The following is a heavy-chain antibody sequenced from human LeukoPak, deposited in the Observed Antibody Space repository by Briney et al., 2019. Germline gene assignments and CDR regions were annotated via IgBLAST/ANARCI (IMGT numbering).Heavy chain of an antibody. D-gene: IGHD3-22*01. CDR3: ASSIYYDSRDY. J-gene: IGHJ4*02. Sequence: PSETLSLTCAVYGGSFSGNFCSWIRQPPGKGLELIGDITASGSTTYSPSLKSRLSISIDTSKKKLSLRLTSVTAADSAMYYCASSIYYDSRDYWGQGTLVTVSS. CDR1: GGSFSGNF. V-gene: IGHV4-34*01. CDR2: ITASGST.